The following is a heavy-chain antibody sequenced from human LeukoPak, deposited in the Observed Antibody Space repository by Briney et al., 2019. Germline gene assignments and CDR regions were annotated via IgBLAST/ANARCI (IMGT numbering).Heavy chain of an antibody. V-gene: IGHV1-69*01. CDR2: IIPIFGTA. J-gene: IGHJ3*02. Sequence: GSSVKVSCKASGGTFSSYAISWVRQAPGQGLEWMGGIIPIFGTANYAQKFQGRVTITADESTSTAYMELSSLRSEDTAVYYCARENDSSGYYPSDAFDIWGQGTMVTVSS. D-gene: IGHD3-22*01. CDR3: ARENDSSGYYPSDAFDI. CDR1: GGTFSSYA.